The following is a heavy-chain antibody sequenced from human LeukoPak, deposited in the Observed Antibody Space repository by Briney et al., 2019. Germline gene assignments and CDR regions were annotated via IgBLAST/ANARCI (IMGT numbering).Heavy chain of an antibody. J-gene: IGHJ4*02. CDR2: IYHSGNT. D-gene: IGHD3-22*01. Sequence: PSETLSLTCTVSGGSIRNYYWSWIRQPPGKGLEWIGSIYHSGNTYYNPSLKSRVTISVDTSNNQFSLRLSSVTAADTAVYYCARDQVGYDNSAYCFDYWGQGTLVTVSS. CDR3: ARDQVGYDNSAYCFDY. CDR1: GGSIRNYY. V-gene: IGHV4-38-2*02.